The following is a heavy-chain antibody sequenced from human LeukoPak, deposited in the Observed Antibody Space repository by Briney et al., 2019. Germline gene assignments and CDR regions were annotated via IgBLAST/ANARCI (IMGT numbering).Heavy chain of an antibody. D-gene: IGHD4-17*01. CDR3: ARVGLYGDYAT. CDR1: GGSISSHY. Sequence: SETLSLTCTVSGGSISSHYWSWIRQPPGKGLEWIGYIYYSGSTNYNPSLKSRVTISVDTSKNRFSLKLGSVTAADTAVYYCARVGLYGDYATWGQGTLVTVSS. J-gene: IGHJ4*02. CDR2: IYYSGST. V-gene: IGHV4-59*11.